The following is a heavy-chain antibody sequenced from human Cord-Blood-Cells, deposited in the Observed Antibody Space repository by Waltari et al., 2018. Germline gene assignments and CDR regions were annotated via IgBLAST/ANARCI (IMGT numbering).Heavy chain of an antibody. CDR1: GGSFSGYY. D-gene: IGHD3-22*01. CDR2: INHSGST. V-gene: IGHV4-34*01. Sequence: QVQLQQWGAGLLKPSETLSLTCAVYGGSFSGYYWSWIRQPPGKGLEWIGEINHSGSTNYNPSLKSRVTISVDTPKNQFSLKLSSVTAADTAVYYCATPGSYDSSGYYYNAFDIWGQGTMVTVSS. CDR3: ATPGSYDSSGYYYNAFDI. J-gene: IGHJ3*02.